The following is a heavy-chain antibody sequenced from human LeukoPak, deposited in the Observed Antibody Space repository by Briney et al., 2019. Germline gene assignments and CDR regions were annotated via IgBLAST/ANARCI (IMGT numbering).Heavy chain of an antibody. CDR2: MNPNSGNT. V-gene: IGHV1-8*03. CDR3: ARVRSPTVVTLLGYYYYYMDV. D-gene: IGHD4-23*01. Sequence: ASVKVSCKASGYTFTNYDINWVRQATGQGLEWMGWMNPNSGNTGYAQKFQGRVTITRNTSISTAYMELSSLRSEDTAVYYCARVRSPTVVTLLGYYYYYMDVWGKGTTVTISS. J-gene: IGHJ6*03. CDR1: GYTFTNYD.